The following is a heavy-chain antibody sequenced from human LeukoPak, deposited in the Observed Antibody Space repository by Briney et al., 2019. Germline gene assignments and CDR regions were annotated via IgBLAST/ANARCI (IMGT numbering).Heavy chain of an antibody. V-gene: IGHV3-64*01. J-gene: IGHJ4*02. CDR2: ISSDGGST. Sequence: GGSLKLSCAASGFTFSSYAMYWVRQAPGKGLEYVSAISSDGGSTYYANSVKGRFTISRDNSKNTLYLQMGSLRAEDMAVYYCARVGSGYYTDYWGQGTLVTVSS. D-gene: IGHD3-3*01. CDR1: GFTFSSYA. CDR3: ARVGSGYYTDY.